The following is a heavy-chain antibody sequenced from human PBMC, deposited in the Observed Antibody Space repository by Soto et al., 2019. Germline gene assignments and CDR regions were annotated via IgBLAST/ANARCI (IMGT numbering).Heavy chain of an antibody. V-gene: IGHV1-18*01. Sequence: QVQLVQSGAEVKKPGASVKVSCKASGYTFNSHGISWVRQAPGHGLEWMAWISAYNGNTNYALKLQGRVTMTTDTSTGTAYMEVRSLRSDDTAVYYCARAPPTVPTAYCMDVWGQGTTVTVS. CDR1: GYTFNSHG. CDR2: ISAYNGNT. D-gene: IGHD2-2*01. J-gene: IGHJ6*02. CDR3: ARAPPTVPTAYCMDV.